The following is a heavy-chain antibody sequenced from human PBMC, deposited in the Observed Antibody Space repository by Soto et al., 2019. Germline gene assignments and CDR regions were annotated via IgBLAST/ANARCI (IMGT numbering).Heavy chain of an antibody. D-gene: IGHD6-13*01. Sequence: SETLSLTCAVYGGSFSGYYWSWIRQPPGKGLEWIGEINHSGSTNYNPSLKSRVTISVDTSKNQFSLKLSSVTAADTAVYYCAKENGYSSSWFEFDYWGQGTLVTVS. J-gene: IGHJ4*02. CDR2: INHSGST. V-gene: IGHV4-34*01. CDR3: AKENGYSSSWFEFDY. CDR1: GGSFSGYY.